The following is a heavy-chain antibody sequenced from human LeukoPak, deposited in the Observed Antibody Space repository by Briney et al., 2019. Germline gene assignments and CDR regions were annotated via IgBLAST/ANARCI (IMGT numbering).Heavy chain of an antibody. V-gene: IGHV4-4*07. CDR2: VLSGGTT. Sequence: SETLSLTCTVSGGSISSYYWSWIRQSAGKELEWTGRVLSGGTTNYNPSLKSRVTISVDKSKNQFSLKLTSVTAADTAVYYCARDRVTSATTSGNWFDPWGQGTLVTVSS. D-gene: IGHD3-10*01. J-gene: IGHJ5*02. CDR3: ARDRVTSATTSGNWFDP. CDR1: GGSISSYY.